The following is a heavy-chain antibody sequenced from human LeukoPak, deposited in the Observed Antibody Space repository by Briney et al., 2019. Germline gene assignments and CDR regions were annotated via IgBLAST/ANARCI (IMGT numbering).Heavy chain of an antibody. CDR1: GFTFNTYW. Sequence: PGGSLRLSCVTSGFTFNTYWMSWVRQAPGKGLEWVANIKQDGSDKYYVDSVKGRFTVSRDNAKNSLYLQMNSLRAEDTAAYFCAKDRSYSNYVPFDFDYWGQGTLVTVSS. D-gene: IGHD4-11*01. V-gene: IGHV3-7*01. CDR3: AKDRSYSNYVPFDFDY. CDR2: IKQDGSDK. J-gene: IGHJ4*02.